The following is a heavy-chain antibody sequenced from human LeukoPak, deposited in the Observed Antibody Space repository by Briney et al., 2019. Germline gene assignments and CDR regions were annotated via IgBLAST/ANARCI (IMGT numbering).Heavy chain of an antibody. CDR1: GYTFTSYD. CDR2: MNPNSGNA. J-gene: IGHJ4*02. CDR3: GRPLQRGSWTQRALDY. D-gene: IGHD3-10*01. V-gene: IGHV1-8*01. Sequence: ASVKVSCKASGYTFTSYDISWVRQATGQGLEWMGWMNPNSGNAGYAQRFQGRVTMTRNNPISTAYMELTSLRSEDTAVYYCGRPLQRGSWTQRALDYWGQGTLVTVSS.